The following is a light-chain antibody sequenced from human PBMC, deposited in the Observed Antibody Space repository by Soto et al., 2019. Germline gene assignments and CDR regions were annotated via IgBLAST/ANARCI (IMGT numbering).Light chain of an antibody. Sequence: QSVLTQPPSVSGAQGQRVTISCTGSSSNIGATYDVQWYQQLPGTAPKLLIYGNSNRPSGVPDRFSGSKSGTSASLAITGLQADDEADYYCQSYDSSLSAHYVFGTGTKVTVL. CDR1: SSNIGATYD. CDR2: GNS. V-gene: IGLV1-40*01. J-gene: IGLJ1*01. CDR3: QSYDSSLSAHYV.